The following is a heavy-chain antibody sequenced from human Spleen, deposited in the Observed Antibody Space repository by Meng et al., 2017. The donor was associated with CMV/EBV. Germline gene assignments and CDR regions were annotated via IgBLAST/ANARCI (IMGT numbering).Heavy chain of an antibody. V-gene: IGHV1-2*02. CDR2: INPNSGGT. J-gene: IGHJ4*02. D-gene: IGHD6-19*01. CDR3: ARTSMAVPGSFDF. Sequence: ASVKVSCKASGYTFTGYNMHWVRQAPGQGLEWMGWINPNSGGTKYAEKFQGRVTLTRDTSISTAYMELSRLKSDDTAVFFCARTSMAVPGSFDFWGQGTLVTVSS. CDR1: GYTFTGYN.